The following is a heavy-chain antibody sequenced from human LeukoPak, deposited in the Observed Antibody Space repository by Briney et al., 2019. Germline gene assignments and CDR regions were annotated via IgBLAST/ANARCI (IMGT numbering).Heavy chain of an antibody. CDR2: ISYDGSNK. D-gene: IGHD1-26*01. J-gene: IGHJ4*02. V-gene: IGHV3-30*18. CDR3: AKDKGAHFDY. Sequence: GGSLRLSCAASGFTFSSYGMHWVRQAPGKGLEWVAVISYDGSNKYYADSVKGRFTISRDNSKNTLYLQMNSLRAEDTAVYYCAKDKGAHFDYWGQGTLVTVSS. CDR1: GFTFSSYG.